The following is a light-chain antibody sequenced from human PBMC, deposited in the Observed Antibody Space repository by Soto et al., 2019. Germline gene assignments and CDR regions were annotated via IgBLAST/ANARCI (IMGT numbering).Light chain of an antibody. CDR3: QHYNSYPLT. CDR1: QSISSW. Sequence: DIQMTQTPSTRSASVGDRVTITCRASQSISSWLAWYQQKPGKAPKLLIYKASSLDSGVPSRFGGSGSGTDFTLTISSLQPDDFATYYCQHYNSYPLTFGQGTKVEIK. V-gene: IGKV1-5*03. CDR2: KAS. J-gene: IGKJ1*01.